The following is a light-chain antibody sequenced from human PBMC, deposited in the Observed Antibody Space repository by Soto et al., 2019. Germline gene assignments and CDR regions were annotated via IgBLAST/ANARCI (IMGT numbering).Light chain of an antibody. CDR2: AAS. J-gene: IGKJ4*01. Sequence: DIQMTQSPSSLSASVGDRVTITCRASKGIRNDLQWYQQKPGKAPKRLIYAASSLQSGVPSRFSGSGSGTEFPLTSSNLQPEDFATYYCLQHDSYPLTFGGGTKVEIK. V-gene: IGKV1-17*02. CDR1: KGIRND. CDR3: LQHDSYPLT.